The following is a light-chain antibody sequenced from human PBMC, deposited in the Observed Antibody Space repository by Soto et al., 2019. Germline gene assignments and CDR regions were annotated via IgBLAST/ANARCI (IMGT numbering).Light chain of an antibody. CDR3: QAWDINTMV. Sequence: YELTQPPSVSVSPGQTASITCSGDKLGDKYASWYQQKPGQSPVLVIYQDIRRPSGIPERFSGSSSGNTATLTISGTQAMDEADYYCQAWDINTMVFGGGTKLTVL. V-gene: IGLV3-1*01. J-gene: IGLJ2*01. CDR2: QDI. CDR1: KLGDKY.